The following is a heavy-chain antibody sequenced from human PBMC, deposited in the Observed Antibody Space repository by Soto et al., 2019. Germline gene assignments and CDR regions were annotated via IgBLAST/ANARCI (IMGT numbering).Heavy chain of an antibody. J-gene: IGHJ4*02. V-gene: IGHV3-23*01. Sequence: EVQLLESGGRLVQPGGSLRLSCAASGFTFSIYAMSWVRQAPGKGLEWVSGISGSGNKTYYADSVKGRFTISRDNSKDTLYLQMNSLRAEDTDVYYCARGVRLHFDNWGQGTLVTVSS. CDR3: ARGVRLHFDN. CDR2: ISGSGNKT. D-gene: IGHD4-17*01. CDR1: GFTFSIYA.